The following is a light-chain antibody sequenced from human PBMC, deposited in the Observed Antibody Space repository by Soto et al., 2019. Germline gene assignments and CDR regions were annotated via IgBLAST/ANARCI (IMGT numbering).Light chain of an antibody. V-gene: IGKV3-20*01. J-gene: IGKJ4*01. Sequence: DIVLTQSPGTLYLSPGESATLSCRAGQSLSTSRLAWYQQKHGQAPRLVIYRASIRATGIPDRFSGSGSGTDFTLTISGLEPEDFAVYYCQQYITSPLTFGGGTQVEI. CDR3: QQYITSPLT. CDR1: QSLSTSR. CDR2: RAS.